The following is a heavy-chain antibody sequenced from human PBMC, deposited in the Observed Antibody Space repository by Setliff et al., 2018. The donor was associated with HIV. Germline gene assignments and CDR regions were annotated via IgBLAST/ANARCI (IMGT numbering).Heavy chain of an antibody. Sequence: SETLSLTCTVSGGSIFSHYWSWIRQHPGKGLEWIGYISYSGCTNYNPSPKSRGAISVDTSKNQFSVQLSSVTDAATSVCYCARGRHYSSSAPFAIDFWGQGMLVTVSS. CDR2: ISYSGCT. CDR3: ARGRHYSSSAPFAIDF. V-gene: IGHV4-59*11. J-gene: IGHJ4*02. D-gene: IGHD6-6*01. CDR1: GGSIFSHY.